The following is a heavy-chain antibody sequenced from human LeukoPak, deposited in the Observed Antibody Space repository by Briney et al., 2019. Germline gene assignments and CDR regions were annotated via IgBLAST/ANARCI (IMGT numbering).Heavy chain of an antibody. CDR1: GGSISSYY. V-gene: IGHV4-59*01. CDR2: IYYSGST. CDR3: ARDGGRGPGAFDI. Sequence: SETLSLTCTVSGGSISSYYWSWLRQPPGKGLEWIGYIYYSGSTNYNPSLKSRVTISVDTSKNQFSLKLSSVTAADTAVYYCARDGGRGPGAFDIWGQGTMVTVSS. J-gene: IGHJ3*02. D-gene: IGHD3-16*01.